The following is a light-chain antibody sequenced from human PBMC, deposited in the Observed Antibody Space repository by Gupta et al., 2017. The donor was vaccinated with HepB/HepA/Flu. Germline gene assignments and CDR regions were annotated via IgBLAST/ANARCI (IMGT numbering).Light chain of an antibody. CDR1: QSIRIGY. CDR2: GAS. CDR3: QQYGSSVT. V-gene: IGKV3-20*01. J-gene: IGKJ4*01. Sequence: DIALSRPPGTLSFCPGEGATLSCRASQSIRIGYLAWYQQKAGQAPRLLIYGASSRATGIPDRFSGSGSGTDFTLTINRLEPEDFAVYYCQQYGSSVTFGGGTKVEMK.